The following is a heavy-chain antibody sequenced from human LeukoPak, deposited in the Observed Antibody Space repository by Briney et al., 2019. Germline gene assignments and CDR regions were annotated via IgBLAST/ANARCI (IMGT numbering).Heavy chain of an antibody. Sequence: SETLSLTCAVYGGSFSDYYWSWIRQPPGKGLEWIGYIYHSGSTYYNPSLKSRVTISVDRSKNQFSLKLSSVTAADTAVYYCARGHGDYGYYYYGMDVWGQGTTVTVSS. CDR1: GGSFSDYY. CDR2: IYHSGST. CDR3: ARGHGDYGYYYYGMDV. V-gene: IGHV4-34*01. D-gene: IGHD4-17*01. J-gene: IGHJ6*02.